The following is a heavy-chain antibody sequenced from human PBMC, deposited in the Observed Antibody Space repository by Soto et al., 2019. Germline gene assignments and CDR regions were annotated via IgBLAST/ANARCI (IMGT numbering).Heavy chain of an antibody. CDR2: ISGSGGTT. CDR3: EKADPGIAAVGPQFDY. D-gene: IGHD6-13*01. J-gene: IGHJ4*02. CDR1: GFTFGSYA. V-gene: IGHV3-23*01. Sequence: PVGSLRLSCAASGFTFGSYAMSWVRQAPGKGLEWVSGISGSGGTTYYADSVKGRFTISRDNSKNTLYLQMNSLRAEDTAVYYCEKADPGIAAVGPQFDYWGQGTLVTVSS.